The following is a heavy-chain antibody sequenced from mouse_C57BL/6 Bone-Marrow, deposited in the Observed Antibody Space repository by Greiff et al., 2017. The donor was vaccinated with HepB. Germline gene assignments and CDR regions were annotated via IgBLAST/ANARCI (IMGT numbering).Heavy chain of an antibody. Sequence: VKLVESGPGLVQPSQSLSITCTVSGFSLTSYGVHWVRQSPGKGLEWLGVIWRGGSTDYNAAFMSRLSITKDNSKSQVFFKMNSLQADDTAIYYCAKPGSTQYYYAMDYWGQGTSVTVSS. CDR1: GFSLTSYG. V-gene: IGHV2-5*01. CDR2: IWRGGST. CDR3: AKPGSTQYYYAMDY. D-gene: IGHD1-1*01. J-gene: IGHJ4*01.